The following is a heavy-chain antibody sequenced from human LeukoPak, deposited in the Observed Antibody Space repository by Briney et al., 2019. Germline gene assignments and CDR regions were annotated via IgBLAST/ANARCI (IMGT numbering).Heavy chain of an antibody. CDR2: ISAYNGNT. Sequence: ASVKVSCKATGYTFTSYGISWVRQAPGQGLEWMGWISAYNGNTNYAQKLQGRVTMTTDTSTSTAYMELRSLRSDDTAVYYCARDHDYDSTDAFDIWGQGTMVTVSS. CDR3: ARDHDYDSTDAFDI. J-gene: IGHJ3*02. CDR1: GYTFTSYG. D-gene: IGHD3-22*01. V-gene: IGHV1-18*01.